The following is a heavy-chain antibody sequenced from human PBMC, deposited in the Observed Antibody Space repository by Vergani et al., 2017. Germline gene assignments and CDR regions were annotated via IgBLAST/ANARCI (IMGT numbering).Heavy chain of an antibody. Sequence: QITLRESGPTLVKPTQTLTLTCTFSGFSLTTGGEGLGWIRQPPGRALEWLAFVFWDDDERYSPSLKSRVTITKDTSKNEVILKMATMDPVDTATYNCLHRLGYFDWDGAFDVWGPGTMVTVSS. D-gene: IGHD3-9*01. V-gene: IGHV2-5*02. CDR1: GFSLTTGGEG. CDR3: LHRLGYFDWDGAFDV. J-gene: IGHJ3*01. CDR2: VFWDDDE.